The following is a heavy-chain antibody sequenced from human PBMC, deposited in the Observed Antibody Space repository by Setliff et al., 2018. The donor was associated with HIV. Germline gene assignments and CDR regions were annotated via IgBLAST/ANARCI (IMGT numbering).Heavy chain of an antibody. J-gene: IGHJ5*02. D-gene: IGHD3-22*01. CDR1: GYSFTSYW. CDR3: ARAPNSPYYSNVWYADH. CDR2: FYPGDSDT. V-gene: IGHV5-51*01. Sequence: ESLKISCKGSGYSFTSYWIGWVRQMPGKGLEWMAIFYPGDSDTRYSPSFQSQVTVSADKSIGTAYLQWNSLKASDTALYFCARAPNSPYYSNVWYADHWGQGTLVTVSS.